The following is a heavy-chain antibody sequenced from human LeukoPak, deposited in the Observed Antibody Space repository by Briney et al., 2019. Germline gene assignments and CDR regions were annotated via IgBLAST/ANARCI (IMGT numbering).Heavy chain of an antibody. Sequence: GGSLRLSCVASGFTFSSYSMNWVRQAPGKGLEWVSSISSSSSYIYYADSVKGRFTISRDNAKNSLYLQMNSLRAEDTAVYYCARNHYGSGSYYVVAGFDYWGQGTLVTVSS. CDR3: ARNHYGSGSYYVVAGFDY. V-gene: IGHV3-21*01. D-gene: IGHD3-10*01. CDR1: GFTFSSYS. J-gene: IGHJ4*02. CDR2: ISSSSSYI.